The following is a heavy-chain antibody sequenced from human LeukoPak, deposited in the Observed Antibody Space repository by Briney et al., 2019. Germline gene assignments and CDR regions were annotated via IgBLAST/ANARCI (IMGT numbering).Heavy chain of an antibody. J-gene: IGHJ4*02. V-gene: IGHV1-69*05. CDR2: INPIFGTA. D-gene: IGHD1-14*01. Sequence: VASVKVSCKASGGTFSSYFIHWVRQAPGQGLEWMGGINPIFGTANYAQNFQGRVTITTDESTSTAYMELRSLRSEDTAVYYCARDAEGDTINHSYFDYWGQGTLVTVSS. CDR3: ARDAEGDTINHSYFDY. CDR1: GGTFSSYF.